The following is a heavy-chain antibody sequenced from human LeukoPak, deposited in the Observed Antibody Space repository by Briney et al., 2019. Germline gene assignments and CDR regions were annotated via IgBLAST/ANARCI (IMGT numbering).Heavy chain of an antibody. CDR1: GGTFIIYA. Sequence: ASVTVSFKASGGTFIIYAISWVRQAPGQGGEWMGWISAYNGNTNYAQKLQGRVTMTTDTSTSTAYMELRSLRSDDTAVYYCARGGRDHDYWGQGTLVTVSS. V-gene: IGHV1-18*01. CDR2: ISAYNGNT. CDR3: ARGGRDHDY. D-gene: IGHD2-15*01. J-gene: IGHJ4*02.